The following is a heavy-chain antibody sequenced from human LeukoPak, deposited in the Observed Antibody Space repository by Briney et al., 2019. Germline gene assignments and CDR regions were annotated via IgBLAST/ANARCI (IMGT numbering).Heavy chain of an antibody. CDR2: IYTSGST. D-gene: IGHD3-10*01. Sequence: SETLSLTCTVSGGSISSGSYYWSWIRQPAGKGLEWIGRIYTSGSTNYIPSLKSRVTISVDTSKNQFSLELSSVTAADTAVYYCARAVATMVRGVPWAFDIWGQGTMVTVSS. J-gene: IGHJ3*02. CDR3: ARAVATMVRGVPWAFDI. CDR1: GGSISSGSYY. V-gene: IGHV4-61*02.